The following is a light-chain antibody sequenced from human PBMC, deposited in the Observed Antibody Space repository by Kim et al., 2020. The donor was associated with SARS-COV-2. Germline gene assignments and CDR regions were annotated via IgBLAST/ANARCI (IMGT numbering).Light chain of an antibody. Sequence: QSALTQPASVSGSPGQSITISCTGTSSDVGSYNLDSWYQQHPGKAPKLMIYEVSKRPSGVSNRFSGSKSGNTASLTISGLQAEDEAGYYCCSYAGSSTVVFGGGTQLSDL. J-gene: IGLJ2*01. CDR3: CSYAGSSTVV. CDR2: EVS. CDR1: SSDVGSYNL. V-gene: IGLV2-23*02.